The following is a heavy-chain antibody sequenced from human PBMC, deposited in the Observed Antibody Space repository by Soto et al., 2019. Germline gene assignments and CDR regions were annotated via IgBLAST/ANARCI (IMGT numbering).Heavy chain of an antibody. CDR3: ASITLNSGYVRDY. CDR2: ISGSGGST. J-gene: IGHJ4*02. V-gene: IGHV3-23*01. D-gene: IGHD5-12*01. Sequence: EVQLLESGGGLVQPGGSLRLSCAASGFTFSSYAMSWVRQAPGKGLEWVSAISGSGGSTYYADSVKGRFTISRDNSKNTLYLQMNSLRAEDTAVYYCASITLNSGYVRDYWGQGTLVTVSS. CDR1: GFTFSSYA.